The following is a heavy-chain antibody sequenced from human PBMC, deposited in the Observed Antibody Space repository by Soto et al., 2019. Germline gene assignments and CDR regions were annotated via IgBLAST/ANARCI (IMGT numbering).Heavy chain of an antibody. V-gene: IGHV4-59*01. Sequence: NPSETLSLTCTVSGGSISSYYWSWIRQPPGKGLEWIGYIYYSGSTNYNPSLKSRVTISVDTSKNQLSLKLSSVTAADTAVYYCARAVGYCSSTSCYTPVWGQGTLVTVS. CDR1: GGSISSYY. J-gene: IGHJ4*02. D-gene: IGHD2-2*02. CDR2: IYYSGST. CDR3: ARAVGYCSSTSCYTPV.